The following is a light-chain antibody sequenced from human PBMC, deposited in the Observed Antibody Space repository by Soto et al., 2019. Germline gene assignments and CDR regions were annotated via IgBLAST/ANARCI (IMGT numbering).Light chain of an antibody. J-gene: IGKJ5*01. CDR2: DAS. Sequence: IVLTQSPGTLSLSPGERATLSCRASQSISSSHLAWYQQKVGQAPRLLIYDASNRATGIPARFSGSGSGTDFTLTISSLEPEDFAVYYCQQRSNWPITFGQGTRLEIK. V-gene: IGKV3D-20*02. CDR1: QSISSSH. CDR3: QQRSNWPIT.